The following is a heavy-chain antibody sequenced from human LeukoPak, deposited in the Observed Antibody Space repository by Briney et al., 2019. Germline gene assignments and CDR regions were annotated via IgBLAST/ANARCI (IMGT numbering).Heavy chain of an antibody. Sequence: PGGSLRLSCAASGFAFSSYSMNWVRQAPGKGLEWVSSISRSSSYIYYADSVKGRFTISRDNAKNSLYLQMNSLRAEDTAVYYCAREAYYDYVWGSYRSDTYHYYYYMDVWGKGTTVTVSS. V-gene: IGHV3-21*01. D-gene: IGHD3-16*02. CDR3: AREAYYDYVWGSYRSDTYHYYYYMDV. J-gene: IGHJ6*03. CDR1: GFAFSSYS. CDR2: ISRSSSYI.